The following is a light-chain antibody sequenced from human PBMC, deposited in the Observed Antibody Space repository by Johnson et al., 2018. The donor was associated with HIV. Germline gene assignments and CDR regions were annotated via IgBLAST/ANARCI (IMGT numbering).Light chain of an antibody. CDR3: GTWDSSLSAFV. J-gene: IGLJ1*01. Sequence: QSVLTKPPSVSAAPGQKVTISCSGSSSNIGNNYVSWYRHLPGTAPKLLISAKNKRPSGVPDRFSASKSGTSATLDITGLQTGDEADYYCGTWDSSLSAFVFGTGTKVTFL. CDR1: SSNIGNNY. CDR2: AKN. V-gene: IGLV1-51*01.